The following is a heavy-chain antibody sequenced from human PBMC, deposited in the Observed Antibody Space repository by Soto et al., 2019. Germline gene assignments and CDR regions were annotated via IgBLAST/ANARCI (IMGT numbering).Heavy chain of an antibody. J-gene: IGHJ4*02. Sequence: QITLKESGPTLVKPTQTLTLTCTLSGFSLSTGGVGVGWIRQSPGKALEWLAVIYWDDVKHYSPSLERRLTITKDTSESEVVLTTTNMDPVDTATYYCARKGSGDYALDYWGQGILVTVSS. CDR3: ARKGSGDYALDY. V-gene: IGHV2-5*02. CDR2: IYWDDVK. CDR1: GFSLSTGGVG. D-gene: IGHD4-17*01.